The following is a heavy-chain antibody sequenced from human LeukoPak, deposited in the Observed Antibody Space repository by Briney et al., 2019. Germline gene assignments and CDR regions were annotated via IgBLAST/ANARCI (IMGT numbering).Heavy chain of an antibody. CDR2: MNPNSGNT. J-gene: IGHJ6*02. CDR1: GYTFTSYD. V-gene: IGHV1-8*01. CDR3: ASLAGGSYYYYGVDV. Sequence: GASVKVSCKASGYTFTSYDINWVRQATGQGLEWMGWMNPNSGNTGYAQKFQGRVTMTRNTSISTAYMELSSLRSEDTAVYYCASLAGGSYYYYGVDVWGQGTTVTVSS. D-gene: IGHD3-16*01.